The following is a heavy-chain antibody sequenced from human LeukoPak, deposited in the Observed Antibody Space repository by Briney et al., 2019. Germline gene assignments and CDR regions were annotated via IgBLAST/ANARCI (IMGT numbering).Heavy chain of an antibody. CDR1: GYTFTSHG. CDR2: ISAYNVNT. CDR3: ARWADCSSTPCYGSFDY. J-gene: IGHJ4*02. V-gene: IGHV1-18*01. D-gene: IGHD2-2*01. Sequence: ASVKVSCKASGYTFTSHGISGVRQAPGQGLEWMGWISAYNVNTNYAQKLQGRVTMTTGTSTSTAYMELRSLRSEGTRVYYCARWADCSSTPCYGSFDYSGPGTLVTASP.